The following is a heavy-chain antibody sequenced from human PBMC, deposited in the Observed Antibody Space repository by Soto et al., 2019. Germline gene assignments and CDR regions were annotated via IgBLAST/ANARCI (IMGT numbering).Heavy chain of an antibody. Sequence: PGESLKISCKGSGYTFTSYWIGWVRQMPGKGPEWMGIIFPVDSDTTYSPSFQGQVTISADKSITTAYLQWSSLKASDTAMYYCAIRGYTYGYYFSYWGQGTLVTVSS. CDR2: IFPVDSDT. D-gene: IGHD5-18*01. CDR1: GYTFTSYW. J-gene: IGHJ4*02. V-gene: IGHV5-51*01. CDR3: AIRGYTYGYYFSY.